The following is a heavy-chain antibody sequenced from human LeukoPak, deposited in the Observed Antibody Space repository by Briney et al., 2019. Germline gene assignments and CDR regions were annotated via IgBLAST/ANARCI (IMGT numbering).Heavy chain of an antibody. CDR1: GYTFTGYY. J-gene: IGHJ5*02. Sequence: ASVKVSCKASGYTFTGYYMHWVGQAPGQGLEGMGWINPNSGGTNYAQKFQGRVTITRDTSISAAYMELSRLRSDDTAVYYCARVERIVVVPAYWFDPWGQGTLVTVSS. CDR2: INPNSGGT. V-gene: IGHV1-2*02. D-gene: IGHD2-2*01. CDR3: ARVERIVVVPAYWFDP.